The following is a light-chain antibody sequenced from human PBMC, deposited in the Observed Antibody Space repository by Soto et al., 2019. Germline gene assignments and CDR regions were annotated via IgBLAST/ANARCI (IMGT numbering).Light chain of an antibody. V-gene: IGKV3-20*01. CDR1: QSVSNN. CDR3: QQYGSSGT. CDR2: GAS. Sequence: EIVTTQSPAPLSLSPEERATLSCRASQSVSNNLAWYQQRPGQAPRLLIYGASNRATGIPDRFSGSGSGTDFTLTISRLEPEDFAVYYCQQYGSSGTFGQGTEVDIK. J-gene: IGKJ1*01.